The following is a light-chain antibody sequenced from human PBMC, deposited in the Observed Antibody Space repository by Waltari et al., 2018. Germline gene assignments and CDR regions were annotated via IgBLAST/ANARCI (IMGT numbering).Light chain of an antibody. CDR3: HQTRSLPVN. CDR2: YAS. J-gene: IGKJ5*01. CDR1: QSIGSS. Sequence: ELVLIQSPDFQSVTPQKKVTITCRASQSIGSSLHWYQQKPDQSPNHLIKYASQSISVVPSRFSGSGAGTDFNLTINSLEGEDAATYYCHQTRSLPVNFGQGTRLEI. V-gene: IGKV6-21*02.